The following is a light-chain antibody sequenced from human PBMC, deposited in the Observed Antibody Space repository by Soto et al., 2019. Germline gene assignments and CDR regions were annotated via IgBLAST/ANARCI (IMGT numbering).Light chain of an antibody. CDR3: AAWDDSLSGYV. V-gene: IGLV1-47*01. CDR1: SSNIGINS. CDR2: RNV. J-gene: IGLJ1*01. Sequence: QSVLTQPPSASGTPGQRVTISCSGSSSNIGINSVYWYQQLPGTAPKLLIYRNVQRPSGVPDRFSGSKSGTSASLAISGLRSEDEADYYCAAWDDSLSGYVFGTGTKVTVL.